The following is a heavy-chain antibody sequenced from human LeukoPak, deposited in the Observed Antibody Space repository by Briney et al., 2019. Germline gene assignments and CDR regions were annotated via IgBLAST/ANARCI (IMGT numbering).Heavy chain of an antibody. V-gene: IGHV6-1*01. CDR2: TYYRSTWYN. J-gene: IGHJ5*02. D-gene: IGHD2-2*01. Sequence: SQTLSLTCAISGDSFSSNSVTWNWIRQSPSRGLEWLGRTYYRSTWYNDYAVPVRGRIPVNPDPSKNQFSLHLNSVTPEDTAVYYCARRLTQYDCFDPWGQGILVTVSS. CDR3: ARRLTQYDCFDP. CDR1: GDSFSSNSVT.